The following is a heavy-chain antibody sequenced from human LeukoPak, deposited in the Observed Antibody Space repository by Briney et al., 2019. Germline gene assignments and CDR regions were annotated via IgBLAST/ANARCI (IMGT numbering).Heavy chain of an antibody. CDR3: ARAAVAGYD. CDR1: GFSVSRNY. V-gene: IGHV3-21*01. D-gene: IGHD6-19*01. CDR2: ISSSSSYI. Sequence: GGSLRLSCAASGFSVSRNYMNWVRQAPGKGLEWVSSISSSSSYIYYADSVKGRFTISRDNAKNSLYLQMNSLRAEDTAVYYCARAAVAGYDWGQGTLVTVSS. J-gene: IGHJ4*02.